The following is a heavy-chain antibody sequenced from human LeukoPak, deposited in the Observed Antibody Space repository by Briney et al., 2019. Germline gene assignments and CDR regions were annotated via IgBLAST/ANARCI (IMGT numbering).Heavy chain of an antibody. V-gene: IGHV4-30-4*01. CDR1: GGSISSGDYY. Sequence: ETSETLSLTCTVSGGSISSGDYYWSWIRQPPGKGLEWIGYIYYYGGTYYNPSLKSRVTISVDTSKNQFSLRLSSVTAADTAVYYCARGWEWFDPWGQGTLVTVSS. CDR2: IYYYGGT. CDR3: ARGWEWFDP. D-gene: IGHD1-26*01. J-gene: IGHJ5*02.